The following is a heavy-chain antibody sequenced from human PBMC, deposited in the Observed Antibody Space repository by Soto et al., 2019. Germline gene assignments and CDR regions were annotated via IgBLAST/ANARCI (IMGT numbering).Heavy chain of an antibody. Sequence: EVQLVESGGGLVQPGGSLRLSCAASGFTFSSYWMHWVRQAPGKGLVWVSRINSDGSSTVYVDSVKGRFTISRDNAKNTLYLQMNSLRAEDTAVYYCARSITGYSYADSWRQGTLVTVSS. CDR2: INSDGSST. CDR3: ARSITGYSYADS. CDR1: GFTFSSYW. V-gene: IGHV3-74*01. D-gene: IGHD5-18*01. J-gene: IGHJ4*02.